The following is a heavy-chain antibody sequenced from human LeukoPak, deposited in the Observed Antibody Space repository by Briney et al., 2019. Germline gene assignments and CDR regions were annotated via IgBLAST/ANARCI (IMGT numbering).Heavy chain of an antibody. J-gene: IGHJ4*02. CDR3: ARGGCSSFDY. Sequence: SETLPLTCTVSGGSISSGGYYWSWIRQHPGKGLEWIGYIYYSGSTYYNPSLKSRVTISVDTSKNQFSLKLSSVTAADTAVYYCARGGCSSFDYWGQGTLVTVSS. D-gene: IGHD5-18*01. CDR1: GGSISSGGYY. CDR2: IYYSGST. V-gene: IGHV4-31*03.